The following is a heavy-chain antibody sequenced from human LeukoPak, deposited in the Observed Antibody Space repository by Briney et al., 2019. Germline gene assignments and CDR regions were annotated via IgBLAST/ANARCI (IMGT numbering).Heavy chain of an antibody. CDR2: ISGSSSVM. Sequence: GGSLRLSCAASGFTFSSYSMNWVRQAPGKGPEWVSYISGSSSVMYYADSVKGRFTISRDNAKNSLSLQMDSLRAEDTAVYYCASGAEAGRDYWGQGTLVTVSS. J-gene: IGHJ4*02. CDR1: GFTFSSYS. V-gene: IGHV3-48*01. D-gene: IGHD4/OR15-4a*01. CDR3: ASGAEAGRDY.